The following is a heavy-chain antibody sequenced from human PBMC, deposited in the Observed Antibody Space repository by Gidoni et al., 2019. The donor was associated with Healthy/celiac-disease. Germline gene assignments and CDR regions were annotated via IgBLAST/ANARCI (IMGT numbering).Heavy chain of an antibody. CDR1: GGSISSYY. J-gene: IGHJ3*02. D-gene: IGHD3-9*01. CDR2: IYYSGST. Sequence: QVQLQESGPGLVQPSETLSLTCTVSGGSISSYYWSWIRQPPGKGLEWIGYIYYSGSTNYNPSLKSRVTISVDTSKNQFSLKLSSVTAADTAVYYCARWTTTSVLRGSPRLAFDIWGQGTMVTVSS. CDR3: ARWTTTSVLRGSPRLAFDI. V-gene: IGHV4-59*01.